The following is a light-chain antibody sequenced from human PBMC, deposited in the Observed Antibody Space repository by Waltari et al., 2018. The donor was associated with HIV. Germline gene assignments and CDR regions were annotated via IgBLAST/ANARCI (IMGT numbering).Light chain of an antibody. CDR1: QSLLHSNGYNY. Sequence: DIVMTQSPLSLPVTPGEPASISCRSSQSLLHSNGYNYLDCYLQKPGQSPQLLIYLGSNRASGVPDRFSGSGSGTDFTLKIRRVEAEDVGVYYCMQALQTVSFGGGTKVEIK. V-gene: IGKV2-28*01. CDR2: LGS. CDR3: MQALQTVS. J-gene: IGKJ4*01.